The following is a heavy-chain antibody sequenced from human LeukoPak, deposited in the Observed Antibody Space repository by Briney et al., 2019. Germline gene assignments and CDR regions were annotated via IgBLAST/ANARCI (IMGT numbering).Heavy chain of an antibody. V-gene: IGHV7-4-1*02. CDR3: ARGEQLRFLECIDY. CDR1: GYTFTSYA. D-gene: IGHD3-3*01. J-gene: IGHJ4*02. CDR2: INTNTGNP. Sequence: ASVKVSCKASGYTFTSYARNWVRQAPGQGLEWMGWINTNTGNPTYAQGFTGRFVFSLDTSVSTAYLQISSLKAEDTAVYYCARGEQLRFLECIDYWGQGTLVTVSS.